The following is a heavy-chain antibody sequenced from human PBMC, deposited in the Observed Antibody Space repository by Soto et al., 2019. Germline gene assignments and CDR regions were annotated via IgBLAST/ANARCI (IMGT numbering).Heavy chain of an antibody. J-gene: IGHJ5*02. CDR2: TYYRSKWCN. CDR3: AGDHANWFDP. Sequence: QTLSLPCAISGDRVCGNSAAWNCIRHSPSRCLEWLGRTYYRSKWCNDYAVSVKSRITINPDTSKNQLSLQLNSVTPEDTAVYYCAGDHANWFDPWGQGTLVTVSS. CDR1: GDRVCGNSAA. D-gene: IGHD3-16*01. V-gene: IGHV6-1*01.